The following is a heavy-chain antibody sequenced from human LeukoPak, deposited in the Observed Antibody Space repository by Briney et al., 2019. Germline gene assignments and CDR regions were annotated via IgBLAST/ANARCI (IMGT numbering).Heavy chain of an antibody. CDR1: GFTFSNYA. D-gene: IGHD2-15*01. V-gene: IGHV3-74*01. CDR3: AKEYSGSCDY. J-gene: IGHJ4*02. CDR2: VNSDGSST. Sequence: GGSLRLSCAASGFTFSNYAMHWVRQAPGKGLLWVSRVNSDGSSTGYADSVKGRFTISRDNAKNTLYLQMNSLRAEDTAVYYCAKEYSGSCDYWGQGTLVTVSS.